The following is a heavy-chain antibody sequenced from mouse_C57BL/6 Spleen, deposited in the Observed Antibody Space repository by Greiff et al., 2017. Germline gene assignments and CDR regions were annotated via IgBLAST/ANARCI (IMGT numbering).Heavy chain of an antibody. CDR2: IYPGDGDT. CDR1: GYAFSSSW. Sequence: QVQLQQSGPELVKPGASVKISCKASGYAFSSSWMNWVKQRPGKGLEWIGRIYPGDGDTNYNGKFKGQATLTADKSSITAYMQLSSLTSEDSAVXFCARGVESPYWGQGTTLTVSS. V-gene: IGHV1-82*01. D-gene: IGHD1-1*01. J-gene: IGHJ2*01. CDR3: ARGVESPY.